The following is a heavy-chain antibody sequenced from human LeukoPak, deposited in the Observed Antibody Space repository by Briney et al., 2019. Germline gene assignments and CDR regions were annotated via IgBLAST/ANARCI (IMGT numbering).Heavy chain of an antibody. V-gene: IGHV4-59*08. CDR3: ARVVSSSWYPDY. J-gene: IGHJ4*02. D-gene: IGHD6-13*01. CDR1: GGSISSYY. Sequence: KSSETLSLTCTVSGGSISSYYWSWIRQPPGKGLEWIGYIYSSGSTDYNPSLKSRVTISVDTSKNHFSLKLSSVTAADTAVYYCARVVSSSWYPDYWGQGTLVTVSS. CDR2: IYSSGST.